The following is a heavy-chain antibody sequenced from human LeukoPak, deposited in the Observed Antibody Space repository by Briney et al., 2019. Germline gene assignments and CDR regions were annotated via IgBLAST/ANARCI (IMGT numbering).Heavy chain of an antibody. D-gene: IGHD2-15*01. V-gene: IGHV3-15*01. CDR1: GFTFSNAW. Sequence: GGSLRLSCAASGFTFSNAWMSWARQAPGKGLEWVGRIKSKTDGGTTDYAAPVKGRFTISRDDSKNTLYLQMNSLKTEDTAVYYCTTDSDCSGGSCYSTMRGLKLFDPWGQGTLVTVSS. CDR2: IKSKTDGGTT. J-gene: IGHJ5*02. CDR3: TTDSDCSGGSCYSTMRGLKLFDP.